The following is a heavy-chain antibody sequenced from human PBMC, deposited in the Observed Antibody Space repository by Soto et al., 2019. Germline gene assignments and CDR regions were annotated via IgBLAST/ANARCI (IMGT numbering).Heavy chain of an antibody. CDR2: ISSSSSYI. J-gene: IGHJ3*02. V-gene: IGHV3-21*01. Sequence: EVQLVESGGGLVKPGGSLRLSCAASGFTFSSYSMNWFRQAPGKGLEWVSSISSSSSYIYYADSVKGRFTISRDDAKNALYVPMNSLRAEDTAVYYCERAPQFYDSSGYRHDAFDIWGQGTMVPVSS. CDR3: ERAPQFYDSSGYRHDAFDI. CDR1: GFTFSSYS. D-gene: IGHD3-22*01.